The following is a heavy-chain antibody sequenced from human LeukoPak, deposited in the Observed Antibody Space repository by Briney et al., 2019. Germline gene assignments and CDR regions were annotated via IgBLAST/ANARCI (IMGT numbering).Heavy chain of an antibody. CDR1: GGTFSGYY. Sequence: SETLSLTCAVYGGTFSGYYWSWIRQPPGKGLEWIGEINHSGITNNNPSLKSRVTISVDTSKNQFSLKLTSVTAADTAVYYCARSYYYESSGYGDFDYWGQGALVTVSS. V-gene: IGHV4-34*01. CDR3: ARSYYYESSGYGDFDY. J-gene: IGHJ4*02. D-gene: IGHD3-22*01. CDR2: INHSGIT.